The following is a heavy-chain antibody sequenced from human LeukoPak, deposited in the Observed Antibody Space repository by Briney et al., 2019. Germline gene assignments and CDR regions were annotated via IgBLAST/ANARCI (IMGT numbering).Heavy chain of an antibody. CDR3: ATSYDAKAAPYDL. CDR1: GGSISSYC. D-gene: IGHD3-3*01. J-gene: IGHJ5*02. CDR2: IYTSGRI. Sequence: PSETLSLTCTVPGGSISSYCCRWVRQPPGKGLGWIGYIYTSGRIDYNPSLRSRVTMSVDTSKNQLSMELRFLTAADTAVYYCATSYDAKAAPYDLWGQGTLVTVSS. V-gene: IGHV4-4*09.